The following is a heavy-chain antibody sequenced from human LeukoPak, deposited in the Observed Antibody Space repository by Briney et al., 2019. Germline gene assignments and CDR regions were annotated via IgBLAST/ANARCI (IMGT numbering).Heavy chain of an antibody. D-gene: IGHD3-22*01. J-gene: IGHJ4*02. CDR1: GGSISSGDYY. Sequence: SETLSLTCTVSGGSISSGDYYWSWIRQPSGKGLEWIGYIYYSGSTYYNPSLKSRVTISVDTSKNQFSLKLSSVTAADTAVYYCARVLTCYYDSSGYFKPYYFDYWGQGTLVTVSS. CDR2: IYYSGST. CDR3: ARVLTCYYDSSGYFKPYYFDY. V-gene: IGHV4-30-4*01.